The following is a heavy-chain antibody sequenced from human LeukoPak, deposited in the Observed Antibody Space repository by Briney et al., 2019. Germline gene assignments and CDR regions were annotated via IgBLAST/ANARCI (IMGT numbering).Heavy chain of an antibody. J-gene: IGHJ4*02. CDR3: AKADDSSGYYYPGLDY. Sequence: GGSLRLSCAASGFTFGSYGMHWVRQAPGKGLEWVAVISYDGSNKYYADSVKGRFTISRDNSKNTLYLQMNSLRAEDTAVYYCAKADDSSGYYYPGLDYWGQGTLVTVSS. CDR2: ISYDGSNK. CDR1: GFTFGSYG. D-gene: IGHD3-22*01. V-gene: IGHV3-30*18.